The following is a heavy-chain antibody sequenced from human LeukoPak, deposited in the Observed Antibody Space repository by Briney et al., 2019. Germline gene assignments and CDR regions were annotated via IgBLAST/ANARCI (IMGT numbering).Heavy chain of an antibody. CDR1: GFTFRSFA. CDR2: ISSNGGST. Sequence: GGSLRLSCSASGFTFRSFAMHWVRQAPGKGLEYVSDISSNGGSTNYADSVKGRFTISRDNSKNTVYLQMSSLRAEDTAVYYCVKGSSYYYDSSGYYVEYSGQGTLVTVSS. J-gene: IGHJ4*02. CDR3: VKGSSYYYDSSGYYVEY. V-gene: IGHV3-64D*06. D-gene: IGHD3-22*01.